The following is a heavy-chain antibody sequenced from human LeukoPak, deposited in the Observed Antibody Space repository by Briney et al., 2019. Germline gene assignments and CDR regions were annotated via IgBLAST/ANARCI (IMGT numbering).Heavy chain of an antibody. D-gene: IGHD4-11*01. CDR3: ARDHNYAFDN. CDR2: IGIDSGNT. J-gene: IGHJ4*02. Sequence: GSLRLSCAASGFIFNDYSMNWVRQAPGKGLERISYIGIDSGNTKYADSVKGRFTISGDNAKSSLYLQMNSLRVEDTAVYYCARDHNYAFDNWGQGTLVTVSS. V-gene: IGHV3-48*04. CDR1: GFIFNDYS.